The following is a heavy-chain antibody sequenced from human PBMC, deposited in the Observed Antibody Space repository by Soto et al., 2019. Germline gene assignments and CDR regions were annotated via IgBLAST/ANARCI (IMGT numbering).Heavy chain of an antibody. CDR2: IHHSGST. D-gene: IGHD6-13*01. V-gene: IGHV4-4*02. Sequence: QVQLQESGPGLVRPSGTVSLTCAVSGLSISSDNWCSWVRQPPGKGLGWIGEIHHSGSTNYNPSLKGGVTMSVGPSKDLFSLTLNSVTAADTAFYYCARDQGSHPGDWGQGTLVSVSS. CDR1: GLSISSDNW. CDR3: ARDQGSHPGD. J-gene: IGHJ4*02.